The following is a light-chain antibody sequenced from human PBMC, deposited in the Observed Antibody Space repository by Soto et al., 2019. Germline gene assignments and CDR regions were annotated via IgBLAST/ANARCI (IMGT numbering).Light chain of an antibody. CDR1: SSNIGNNY. J-gene: IGLJ1*01. V-gene: IGLV1-51*01. Sequence: QSVLTQPPSVSAAPGQKVTISCSGSSSNIGNNYVSWYQQLPGTAPKLLIYDNNKRPSGIPDRFSGSKSGTSATLGITGLQTGDEADYYCGTWDSSLSAYVFGTGKKVTAL. CDR3: GTWDSSLSAYV. CDR2: DNN.